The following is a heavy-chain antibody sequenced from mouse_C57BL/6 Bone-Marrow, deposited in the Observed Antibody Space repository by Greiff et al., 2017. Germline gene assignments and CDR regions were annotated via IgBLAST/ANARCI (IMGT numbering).Heavy chain of an antibody. Sequence: EVMLVESGGGLVKPGGSLKLSCAASGFTFSSYTMSWVRQTPEKRLEWVATISGGGGNTYYPDSVKGRFTISRDNAKNTLYLQMSSLRSEDTALYYCARHGYGSSYPFDYWGQGTTLTVSS. CDR3: ARHGYGSSYPFDY. CDR1: GFTFSSYT. J-gene: IGHJ2*01. CDR2: ISGGGGNT. V-gene: IGHV5-9*01. D-gene: IGHD1-1*01.